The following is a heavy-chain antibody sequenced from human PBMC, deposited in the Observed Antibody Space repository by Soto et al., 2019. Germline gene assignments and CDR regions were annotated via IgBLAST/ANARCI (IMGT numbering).Heavy chain of an antibody. D-gene: IGHD2-2*01. V-gene: IGHV3-23*01. CDR3: AKSGQASWANMDV. CDR2: ISGSGDNT. CDR1: GFTFSSYA. Sequence: EVQLLESGGGLVQPGGSLRLSCAASGFTFSSYAINWVRQAPGKGLAWVSTISGSGDNTYYADSVKGRFTISRDNSKNTLSLQMNTLRAEDTAVYYCAKSGQASWANMDVWGQGTTVTVAS. J-gene: IGHJ6*02.